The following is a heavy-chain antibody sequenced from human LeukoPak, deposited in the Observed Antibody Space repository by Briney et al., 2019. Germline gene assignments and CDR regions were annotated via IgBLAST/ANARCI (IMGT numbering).Heavy chain of an antibody. CDR2: ISGSGGST. D-gene: IGHD3-10*01. CDR1: GFTFSSYA. CDR3: ARPMVRGGGRTGGFAY. V-gene: IGHV3-23*01. Sequence: PGGSLRLSCAASGFTFSSYAMSWVRQAPGKGLEWVSAISGSGGSTYYAGSVRGRFTISRDNSKNTLYLQMNSLRAEDTAVYYCARPMVRGGGRTGGFAYWGQGTLVTVSS. J-gene: IGHJ4*02.